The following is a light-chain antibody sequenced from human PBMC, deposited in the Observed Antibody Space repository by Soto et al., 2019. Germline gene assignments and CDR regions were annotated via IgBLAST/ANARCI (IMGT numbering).Light chain of an antibody. CDR2: GAS. CDR3: QQYKTWSSIT. CDR1: QSVGTN. V-gene: IGKV3-15*01. J-gene: IGKJ5*01. Sequence: EIVRTQSPATLSVSPGERATLSCRVSQSVGTNLAWYQQKPGQAPRLLIYGASTRATGIPDRFSGSGSGTDFTLTISSMQSEDFAVYHCQQYKTWSSITFGQGTRLEIK.